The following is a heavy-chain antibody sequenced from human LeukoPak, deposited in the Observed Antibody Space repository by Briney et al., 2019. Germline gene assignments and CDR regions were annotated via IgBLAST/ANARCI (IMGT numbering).Heavy chain of an antibody. D-gene: IGHD7-27*01. Sequence: ASVRVSCKPSGYTFSGFYIHWVRQAPGQGLEWMGWISPNSGGTDYSQRFQGRVTMTRDTSISTAYMELSSLRSDDTAVYYCAIQPWGSGNNWYFDLWGRGTLVTVSS. CDR2: ISPNSGGT. CDR1: GYTFSGFY. V-gene: IGHV1-2*02. J-gene: IGHJ2*01. CDR3: AIQPWGSGNNWYFDL.